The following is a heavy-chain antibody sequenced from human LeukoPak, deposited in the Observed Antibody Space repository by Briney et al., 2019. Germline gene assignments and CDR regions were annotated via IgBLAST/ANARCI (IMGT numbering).Heavy chain of an antibody. CDR1: GFTFRNYW. V-gene: IGHV3-15*01. CDR3: TTHCSSTSCYGLGRRHYYYYGMDV. CDR2: IKSKTDGGTT. D-gene: IGHD2-2*01. J-gene: IGHJ6*02. Sequence: GGSLRLSCAASGFTFRNYWMGWVRQAPGKGLEWVGRIKSKTDGGTTDYAAPVKGRFTISRDDSKNTLYLQMNSPKTEDTAVYYCTTHCSSTSCYGLGRRHYYYYGMDVWGQGTTVTVSS.